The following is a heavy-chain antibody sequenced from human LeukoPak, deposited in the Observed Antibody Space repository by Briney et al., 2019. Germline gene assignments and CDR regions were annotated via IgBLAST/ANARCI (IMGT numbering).Heavy chain of an antibody. CDR2: INSDGSST. V-gene: IGHV3-74*01. CDR3: ATIVVVTAIRGALDY. D-gene: IGHD2-21*02. Sequence: PGGSLRLSCAASGFTFSSYWMHWVRQAPGKGLVWVSRINSDGSSTSYADSVKGRFTISRDNAKNTLYLQMNSLRAEDTAVYYCATIVVVTAIRGALDYWGQGTLVTVSS. J-gene: IGHJ4*02. CDR1: GFTFSSYW.